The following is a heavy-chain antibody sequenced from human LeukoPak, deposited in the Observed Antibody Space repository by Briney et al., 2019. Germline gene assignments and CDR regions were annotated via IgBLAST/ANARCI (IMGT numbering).Heavy chain of an antibody. J-gene: IGHJ3*02. Sequence: GGSLRLSCAASGFTFSNYSMNWVRQAPGKGLEWVGRIKTKAGGGTTDYAAPVKGRFTISRDDSKNTMYLQMNSLRTEDTAVYYCTTNHLFDIWGQGTMVTVSS. CDR2: IKTKAGGGTT. V-gene: IGHV3-15*01. CDR3: TTNHLFDI. CDR1: GFTFSNYS.